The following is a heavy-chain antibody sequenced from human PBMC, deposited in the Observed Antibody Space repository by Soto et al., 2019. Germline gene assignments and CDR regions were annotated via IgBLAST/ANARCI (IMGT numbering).Heavy chain of an antibody. V-gene: IGHV1-69*01. J-gene: IGHJ6*02. CDR1: GGTFSSYA. CDR3: AREKYPYNWNYGRMDV. CDR2: IIPIFGTA. Sequence: QVQLVQSGAEVQKPGSSVKVSCKASGGTFSSYAISWVRQAPGQGLEWMGGIIPIFGTANYAQKFQGRVTITADESTSTAYMELSSLRSEDTAVYYCAREKYPYNWNYGRMDVWGQGTTVTVSS. D-gene: IGHD1-7*01.